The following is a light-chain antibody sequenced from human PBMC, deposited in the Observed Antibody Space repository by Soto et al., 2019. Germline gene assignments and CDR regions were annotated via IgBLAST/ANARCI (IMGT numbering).Light chain of an antibody. CDR1: SAHSSYA. Sequence: QSVLTQSPSASASLGASVKLTCTLSSAHSSYAIAWHQQLPEKGPRFLMKLNSDGSHSKGDGIPDRFSGSSSGAERYLIISGLQSEDEADYYCQTLGTGIRVFGGGTKLTVL. V-gene: IGLV4-69*01. CDR3: QTLGTGIRV. J-gene: IGLJ2*01. CDR2: LNSDGSH.